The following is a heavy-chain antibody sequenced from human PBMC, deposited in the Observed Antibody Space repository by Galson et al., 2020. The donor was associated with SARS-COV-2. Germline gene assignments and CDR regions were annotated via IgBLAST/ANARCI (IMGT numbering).Heavy chain of an antibody. CDR2: INSDGSST. V-gene: IGHV3-74*01. Sequence: ALHWGSLRLSCAASGFTFSSYWMHWVRQAPGKGLVWVSRINSDGSSTSYADSVKGRFTISRDNAKNTLYLQMNSLRAEDTAVYYCARGGSYYDSSGYSRFDPWCQGTLVTVSS. J-gene: IGHJ5*02. CDR3: ARGGSYYDSSGYSRFDP. D-gene: IGHD3-22*01. CDR1: GFTFSSYW.